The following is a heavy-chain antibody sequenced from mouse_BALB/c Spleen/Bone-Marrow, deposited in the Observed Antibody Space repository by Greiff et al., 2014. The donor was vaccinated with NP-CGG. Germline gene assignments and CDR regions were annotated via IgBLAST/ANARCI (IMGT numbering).Heavy chain of an antibody. J-gene: IGHJ3*01. CDR2: IYPGSGST. D-gene: IGHD2-4*01. Sequence: GSELVRPGASVKLSCKASGYTFTSYWMHWVKQRPGQGLEWIGNIYPGSGSTNYDEKFKSKATLTVDTSSSTAYMQLSSLTSEDSAVYYCTKGLPSAYWGQGTLVTVSA. CDR3: TKGLPSAY. CDR1: GYTFTSYW. V-gene: IGHV1S22*01.